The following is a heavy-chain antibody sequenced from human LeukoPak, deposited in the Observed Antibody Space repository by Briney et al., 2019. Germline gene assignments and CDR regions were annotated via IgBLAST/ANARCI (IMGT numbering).Heavy chain of an antibody. V-gene: IGHV3-23*01. D-gene: IGHD3-9*01. Sequence: PGGSLRLSCAASGFTFSSYAMSWVRQAPGKGLEWVSAISGSGGSTYYADSVKGRFTISRDNSKNTLYLQMNSLRAEDTAVYYCAKDGRVLRYFDWTPPSYMDVWGKGTTVAVSS. CDR2: ISGSGGST. J-gene: IGHJ6*03. CDR1: GFTFSSYA. CDR3: AKDGRVLRYFDWTPPSYMDV.